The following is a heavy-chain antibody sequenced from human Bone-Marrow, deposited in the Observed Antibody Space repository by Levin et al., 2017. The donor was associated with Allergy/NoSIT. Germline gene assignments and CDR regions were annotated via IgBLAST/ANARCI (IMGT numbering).Heavy chain of an antibody. Sequence: GESLKISCAASGFTFDDYTMHWVRQAPGKGLEWVSLISWDGGSTYYADSVKGRFTISRDNSKNSLYLQMNSLRTEDTALYYCAKARFRVVVTAVCLDYWGQGTLVTVSS. CDR2: ISWDGGST. J-gene: IGHJ4*02. D-gene: IGHD2-21*02. V-gene: IGHV3-43*01. CDR1: GFTFDDYT. CDR3: AKARFRVVVTAVCLDY.